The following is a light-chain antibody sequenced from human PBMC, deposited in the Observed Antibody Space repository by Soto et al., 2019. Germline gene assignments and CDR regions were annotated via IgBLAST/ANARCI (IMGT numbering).Light chain of an antibody. CDR2: AAS. V-gene: IGKV1-39*01. CDR3: QQSYSTPWT. J-gene: IGKJ1*01. Sequence: DIQMTQSPSSLSASVGDRVTITCRASQSISSYLNWYQQKPGKSPKLLIYAASSVQSGVPSRFSGSGSGTDFTLTISSLQPDDFATYYCQQSYSTPWTFGQGTKVEIK. CDR1: QSISSY.